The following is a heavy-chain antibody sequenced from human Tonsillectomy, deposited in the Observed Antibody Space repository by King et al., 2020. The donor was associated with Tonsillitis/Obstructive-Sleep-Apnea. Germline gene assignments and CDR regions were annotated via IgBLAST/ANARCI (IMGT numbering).Heavy chain of an antibody. J-gene: IGHJ4*02. V-gene: IGHV3-23*04. CDR1: GFTFSSYV. CDR3: AKRLEGRYFYY. CDR2: INESGGGT. D-gene: IGHD1-1*01. Sequence: EVQLVESGGGLVQPGGSLRLSCVASGFTFSSYVMTLIRQAPGKGLEWVSSINESGGGTYYADSVKGRFTVSRDNSMNTLWLQMNSLRAEDTALYYCAKRLEGRYFYYWGQGTLVTVSS.